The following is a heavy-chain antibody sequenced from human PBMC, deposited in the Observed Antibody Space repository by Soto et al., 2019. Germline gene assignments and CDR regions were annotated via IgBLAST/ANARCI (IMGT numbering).Heavy chain of an antibody. CDR2: IGAYNGNT. V-gene: IGHV1-18*01. CDR3: ARDWRGAEGFDP. CDR1: GYTFSTYG. J-gene: IGHJ5*02. D-gene: IGHD3-3*01. Sequence: QVQLVQSGAEVKKPGASVKVSCKASGYTFSTYGFSWVRQAPGQGLEWMGWIGAYNGNTNYAQNFKGRVTMTTDTSTTTSYMELRNLRSDDTAVYFCARDWRGAEGFDPWGQGTLVTVSS.